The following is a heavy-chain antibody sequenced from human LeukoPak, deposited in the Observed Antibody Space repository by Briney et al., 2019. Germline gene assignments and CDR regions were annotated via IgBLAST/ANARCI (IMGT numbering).Heavy chain of an antibody. J-gene: IGHJ4*02. V-gene: IGHV6-1*01. Sequence: SQTLSLTCAISGDSVSSNSAAWNWIRQSPSRGLEWLGRTYYRSKWSTYYAVSVKSRISINRDTSKNQISLKLSSVTAADTAVYYCARVNYGSATKEDYWGQGTLVTVSS. CDR1: GDSVSSNSAA. CDR2: TYYRSKWST. CDR3: ARVNYGSATKEDY. D-gene: IGHD3-10*01.